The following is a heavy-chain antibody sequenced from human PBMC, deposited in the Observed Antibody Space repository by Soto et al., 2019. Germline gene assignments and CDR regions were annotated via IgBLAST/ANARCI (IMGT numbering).Heavy chain of an antibody. V-gene: IGHV3-30-3*01. J-gene: IGHJ4*02. D-gene: IGHD5-18*01. CDR1: GFTFSRFS. CDR2: ISYDGSNT. CDR3: ARPWDTAMVSTWNY. Sequence: GGSLRLSCAASGFTFSRFSMHWVRQAPGKGLAWVAVISYDGSNTHYAESVKGRFNISRDDSKNTVYLQMNNLRGEDSAVYYCARPWDTAMVSTWNYWGQGTLVTVSS.